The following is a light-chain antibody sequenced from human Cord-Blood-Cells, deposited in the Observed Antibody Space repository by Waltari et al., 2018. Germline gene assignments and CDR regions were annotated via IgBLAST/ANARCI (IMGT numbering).Light chain of an antibody. Sequence: QSALTQPASASGSPAQSITISCTGTSSDVGSSNHVSWYRQPPRKAHKRMIYEGSKRPSGVSKRFSGSKSGNTASLTISGLQAEDEADYYCCSYAGSSTYVFGTGTKVTVL. CDR2: EGS. V-gene: IGLV2-23*01. CDR3: CSYAGSSTYV. CDR1: SSDVGSSNH. J-gene: IGLJ1*01.